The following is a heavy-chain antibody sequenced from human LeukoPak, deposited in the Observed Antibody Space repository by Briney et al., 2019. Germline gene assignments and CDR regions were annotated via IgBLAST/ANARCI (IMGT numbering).Heavy chain of an antibody. J-gene: IGHJ3*02. CDR2: ISSSSSTI. V-gene: IGHV3-48*01. Sequence: PGGSLRLSCAASGFTFSSYSMNWVRQAPGKGLEWVSYISSSSSTIYYADSVKGRFTISRDNAKNSLYLQMSSLRAEDTAVYYCARESVDTAMVSAFDIWGQGTMVTVSS. CDR1: GFTFSSYS. D-gene: IGHD5-18*01. CDR3: ARESVDTAMVSAFDI.